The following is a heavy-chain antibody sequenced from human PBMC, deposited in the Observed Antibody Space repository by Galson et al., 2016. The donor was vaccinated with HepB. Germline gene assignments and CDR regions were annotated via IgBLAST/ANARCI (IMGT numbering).Heavy chain of an antibody. CDR2: IYDHESI. J-gene: IGHJ5*02. CDR1: GGSISHYY. CDR3: AKGSCVGSCYGKWGFDP. V-gene: IGHV4-59*01. Sequence: SETLSLTCTVSGGSISHYYWSWIRQSPGKSLAWLGSIYDHESIYNPSLKSRVTISVDTSKNQFSLSLTSVTAADTAVYYCAKGSCVGSCYGKWGFDPWGQGTLVTVSS. D-gene: IGHD2-21*02.